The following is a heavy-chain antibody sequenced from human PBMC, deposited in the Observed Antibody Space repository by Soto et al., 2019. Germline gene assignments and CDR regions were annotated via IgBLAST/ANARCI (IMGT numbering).Heavy chain of an antibody. CDR1: GFTFSSYA. CDR3: ARDAGTTVILYFDY. D-gene: IGHD4-17*01. V-gene: IGHV3-30-3*01. Sequence: QVQLVESGGGVVQPGRSLRLSCAASGFTFSSYAMHWVRQAPGKGLEWVAVISYDGGNKYYADSVKGRFTISRDNSKNTLYLQMNSLRAEDTAVYYCARDAGTTVILYFDYWGQGTLVTVSS. CDR2: ISYDGGNK. J-gene: IGHJ4*02.